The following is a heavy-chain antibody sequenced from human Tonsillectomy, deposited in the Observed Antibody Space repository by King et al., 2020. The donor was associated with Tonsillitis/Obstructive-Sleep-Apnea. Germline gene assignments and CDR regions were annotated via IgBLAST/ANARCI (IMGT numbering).Heavy chain of an antibody. CDR3: ARDYYSENYSGPWDY. V-gene: IGHV3-30*04. Sequence: VQLVESGGGVVQPGKSLRLSCSASGFTFSNYAIHWVRQAPGKGLEWVAVMSYDGSNKYYADSVKGRFRVSRDNSKNTLSLQMNNLRAEDTALYYCARDYYSENYSGPWDYWGQGTLVTVSS. CDR2: MSYDGSNK. J-gene: IGHJ4*02. CDR1: GFTFSNYA. D-gene: IGHD4-11*01.